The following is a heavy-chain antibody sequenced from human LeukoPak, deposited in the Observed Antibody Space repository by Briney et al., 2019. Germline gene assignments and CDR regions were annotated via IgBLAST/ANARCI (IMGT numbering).Heavy chain of an antibody. V-gene: IGHV6-1*01. D-gene: IGHD6-13*01. CDR2: TYHRSNWYN. J-gene: IGHJ4*02. Sequence: SQTLSLTCAISGDSVSSNSAAWNWIRQSPSRGLEWLGRTYHRSNWYNDYAVPVKSRITINPDTSKNQFSLQLNSVTPEDTAIYYCARFIVASGSFDYWGQGTLVTVSS. CDR1: GDSVSSNSAA. CDR3: ARFIVASGSFDY.